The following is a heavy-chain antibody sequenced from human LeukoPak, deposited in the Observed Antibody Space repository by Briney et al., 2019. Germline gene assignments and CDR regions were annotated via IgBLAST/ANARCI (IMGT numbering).Heavy chain of an antibody. V-gene: IGHV3-30*18. Sequence: GRSLRLSCAASGFTFSSYGMHWVRKAPGKGLEWVAVISYDGSNKYYADSVKGRFTISRDNSKNTLYLQMNSLRAEDTAVYYCAKAPGYCSGGSCPIDYWGQGTLVTVSS. J-gene: IGHJ4*02. CDR2: ISYDGSNK. CDR3: AKAPGYCSGGSCPIDY. CDR1: GFTFSSYG. D-gene: IGHD2-15*01.